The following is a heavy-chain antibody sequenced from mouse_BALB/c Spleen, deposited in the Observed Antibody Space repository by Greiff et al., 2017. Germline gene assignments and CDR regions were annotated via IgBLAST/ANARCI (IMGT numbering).Heavy chain of an antibody. J-gene: IGHJ3*01. V-gene: IGHV1-15*01. CDR3: RRAY. Sequence: QVHVKQSGAELVRPGASVTLSCKASGYTFTDYEMHWVKQTPVHGLEWIGAIDPETGGTAYNQKFKGKATLTADKSSSTAYMELRSLTSEDSAVYYCRRAYWGQGTLVTVSA. CDR1: GYTFTDYE. CDR2: IDPETGGT.